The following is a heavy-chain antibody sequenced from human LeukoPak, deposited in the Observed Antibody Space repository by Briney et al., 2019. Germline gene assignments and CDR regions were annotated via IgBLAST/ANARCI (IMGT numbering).Heavy chain of an antibody. J-gene: IGHJ6*03. D-gene: IGHD2-2*01. Sequence: GGSLRLSCAVSGLTFDDYAMHWVRHAPGRGLEWVSLISWDGGHTYYADSVKGRFSISRDNSKNSLYLQMNSLRAEDTALYYCAKDSYCSSTSCYSRNYYYYMDVWGKGTTVTVSS. V-gene: IGHV3-43D*03. CDR2: ISWDGGHT. CDR1: GLTFDDYA. CDR3: AKDSYCSSTSCYSRNYYYYMDV.